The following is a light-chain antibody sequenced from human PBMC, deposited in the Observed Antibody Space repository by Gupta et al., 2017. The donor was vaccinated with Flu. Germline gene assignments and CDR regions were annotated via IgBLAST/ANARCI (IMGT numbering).Light chain of an antibody. J-gene: IGLJ3*02. V-gene: IGLV2-14*01. Sequence: QSALTQPASVSGSPGQSITISCTGTRSDVGGYNYVSWYQQYPGKAPKLLIYEVSKRPSGVSHRFSGSKSANTASLTISGLQAEDEANYYCNSFTSSSTWVFGGGTKLTVL. CDR1: RSDVGGYNY. CDR3: NSFTSSSTWV. CDR2: EVS.